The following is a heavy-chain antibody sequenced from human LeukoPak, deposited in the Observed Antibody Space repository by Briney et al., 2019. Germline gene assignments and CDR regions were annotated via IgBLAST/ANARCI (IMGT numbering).Heavy chain of an antibody. D-gene: IGHD6-13*01. Sequence: SETLSLTCAVYGGSFSGYYWSWIRQPPGKGLEWIGEINHSGSTNYTPSLKSRVTISTDTSKNQFSLKLSSVTAADTAVYYCARGFSSTYDAIDIWGQGTKVTVSS. V-gene: IGHV4-34*01. CDR2: INHSGST. CDR1: GGSFSGYY. CDR3: ARGFSSTYDAIDI. J-gene: IGHJ3*02.